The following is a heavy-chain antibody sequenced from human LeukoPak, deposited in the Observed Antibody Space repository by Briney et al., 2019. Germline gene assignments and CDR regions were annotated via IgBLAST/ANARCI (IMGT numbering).Heavy chain of an antibody. CDR3: ARDVDSSGWYDWFDP. D-gene: IGHD6-19*01. CDR2: INPNSGGT. Sequence: ASVKVSCKASGYTFTGYYMHWVRQAPGQGLEWMGWINPNSGGTNYAQKFQGRVTMTRDTSISTAYMELSRLRSDDTAVYYCARDVDSSGWYDWFDPWGQGTLVTVSS. CDR1: GYTFTGYY. J-gene: IGHJ5*02. V-gene: IGHV1-2*02.